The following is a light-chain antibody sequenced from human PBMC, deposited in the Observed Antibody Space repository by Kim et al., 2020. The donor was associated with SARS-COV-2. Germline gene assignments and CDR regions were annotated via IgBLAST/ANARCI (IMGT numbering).Light chain of an antibody. V-gene: IGLV1-40*02. CDR3: QSYDSSLSGYV. CDR2: GNS. Sequence: QSVVTQPPSVSGAPGQRVTISCTGSSSNIGAGYDVHWYQQLPGTAPKLLIYGNSNRPSGVPDRFSGSKSVTSASLAITGLQADDEADYYCQSYDSSLSGYVFGTGTKVTVL. J-gene: IGLJ1*01. CDR1: SSNIGAGYD.